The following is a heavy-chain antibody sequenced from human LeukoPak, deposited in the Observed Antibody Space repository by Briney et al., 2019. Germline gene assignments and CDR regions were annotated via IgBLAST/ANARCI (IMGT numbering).Heavy chain of an antibody. CDR1: GGSFNTYY. V-gene: IGHV4-34*01. J-gene: IGHJ4*02. D-gene: IGHD4-11*01. CDR2: INRYGSA. Sequence: PSETLSLACAVYGGSFNTYYWSRIRQPPGKGLEWIGQINRYGSANYNPSLKSRVAISLDTSKNQFSLKVTPVTAADTAVYYCARDSPYSPHDSWGQGTLVTVSS. CDR3: ARDSPYSPHDS.